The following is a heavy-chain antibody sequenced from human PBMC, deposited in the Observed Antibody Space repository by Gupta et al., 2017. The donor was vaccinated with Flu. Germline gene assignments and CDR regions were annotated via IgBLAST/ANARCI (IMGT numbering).Heavy chain of an antibody. CDR1: GASLSADY. CDR3: AQMTKDYCYSYLGWIDP. CDR2: IYYGEIT. J-gene: IGHJ5*02. Sequence: QVQLQESGPRLVKPSETLSLTCSVSGASLSADYWAWIRQPPGKGLEWIGYIYYGEITNSNPSRNSLVTIFQDTSRNQVSLKLTCVNADEKDRYHCAQMTKDYCYSYLGWIDPWGQGTLVTVSS. D-gene: IGHD2-21*02. V-gene: IGHV4-59*01.